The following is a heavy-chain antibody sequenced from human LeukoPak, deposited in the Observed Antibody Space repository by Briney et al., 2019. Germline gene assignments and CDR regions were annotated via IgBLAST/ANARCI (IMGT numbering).Heavy chain of an antibody. Sequence: PGGSLRLSCAASGFTFSSYAMSWVRQAPGKGLGWVSAISGSGGSTYYADSVKGRFTISRDNSKNTLYLQMNSLRAEDTAVYYCAYDYYGSGSYYKGNWFDPWGQGTLVTVSS. CDR1: GFTFSSYA. CDR3: AYDYYGSGSYYKGNWFDP. CDR2: ISGSGGST. J-gene: IGHJ5*02. V-gene: IGHV3-23*01. D-gene: IGHD3-10*01.